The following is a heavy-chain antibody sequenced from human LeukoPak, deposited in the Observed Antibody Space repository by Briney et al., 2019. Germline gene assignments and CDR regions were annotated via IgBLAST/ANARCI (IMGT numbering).Heavy chain of an antibody. Sequence: SETLSLTCAVYGGSFSGYYWSWIRQPPGKGLEWIGEINHSGSTNYNPSLKSRVTISVDRSKSQFSLELSSVTAADTAVYFCAGQYYDIVTGYKYFDFWGQGTLVTVSS. CDR3: AGQYYDIVTGYKYFDF. CDR2: INHSGST. CDR1: GGSFSGYY. J-gene: IGHJ4*02. V-gene: IGHV4-34*01. D-gene: IGHD3-9*01.